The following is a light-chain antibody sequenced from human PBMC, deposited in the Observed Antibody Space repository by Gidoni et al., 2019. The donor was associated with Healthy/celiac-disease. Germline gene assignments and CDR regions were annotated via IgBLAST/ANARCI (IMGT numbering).Light chain of an antibody. V-gene: IGKV1-39*01. CDR1: QSISSY. CDR2: AAS. J-gene: IGKJ4*01. Sequence: DLQMTQSPSSLSASVEDRVTITCRASQSISSYLNWYQQKPGKAPKLLIYAASSLQSGVPSRFSGSGSGTDFTLTISSLQPEDFATYYCQQSYSTLGFTFXGXTKVEIK. CDR3: QQSYSTLGFT.